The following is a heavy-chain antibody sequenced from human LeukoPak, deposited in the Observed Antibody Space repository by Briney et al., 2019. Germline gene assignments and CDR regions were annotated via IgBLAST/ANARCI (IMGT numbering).Heavy chain of an antibody. V-gene: IGHV3-66*02. CDR3: ARELH. J-gene: IGHJ4*02. CDR1: GFSVSSNY. CDR2: IYSGGST. Sequence: QPGGPLRLSCAASGFSVSSNYMSWVRQAPGKGLEWVTIIYSGGSTYYADSLKGRFTISRDNSKNTLYLQMNSLRVEDTAVYYCARELHWGQGTLVTVSS. D-gene: IGHD1-26*01.